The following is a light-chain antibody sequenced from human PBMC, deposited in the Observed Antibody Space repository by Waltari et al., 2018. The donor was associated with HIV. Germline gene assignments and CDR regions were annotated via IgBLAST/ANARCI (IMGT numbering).Light chain of an antibody. J-gene: IGLJ2*01. CDR2: DDN. CDR1: SGSIATNS. Sequence: NFMLTQPHSVSDSPGKTVTIYCTRSSGSIATNSVQWYQQRPGSAPIALIYDDNQRPSGVPDRFSGSIASSSNSASLTISGLKTEDEADYYCQSYSSSTVVFGGGTKLTVL. CDR3: QSYSSSTVV. V-gene: IGLV6-57*03.